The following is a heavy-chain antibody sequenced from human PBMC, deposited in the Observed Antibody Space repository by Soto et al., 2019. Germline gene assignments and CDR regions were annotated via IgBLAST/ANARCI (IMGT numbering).Heavy chain of an antibody. V-gene: IGHV3-7*03. CDR2: IKLDGSEK. CDR1: GFTFSDFY. Sequence: GGSLRLSCATSGFTFSDFYMGWLRLAPGKGLEWVANIKLDGSEKFYVDSVKGRFTISRDNAENSLYLQMSSLRAEDTALYYCARGYSILPNWFDSWGQGTLVTVSS. CDR3: ARGYSILPNWFDS. D-gene: IGHD3-3*02. J-gene: IGHJ5*01.